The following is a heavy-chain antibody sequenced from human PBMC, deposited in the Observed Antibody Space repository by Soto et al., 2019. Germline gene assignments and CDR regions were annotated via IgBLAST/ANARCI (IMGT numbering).Heavy chain of an antibody. V-gene: IGHV3-11*06. J-gene: IGHJ3*02. CDR1: GFTFSDYY. D-gene: IGHD3-3*01. CDR2: ISSSSNYT. CDR3: ARRYKVFRLGLEAFDI. Sequence: QVQLVESGGGLVKPGGSLRLSCAASGFTFSDYYMSWIRQAPGKGLEWVSHISSSSNYTYYADSVKGRFTISRDNAKNALYLQMNSLRAEDTAVYYWARRYKVFRLGLEAFDIWGQGTMVTVSS.